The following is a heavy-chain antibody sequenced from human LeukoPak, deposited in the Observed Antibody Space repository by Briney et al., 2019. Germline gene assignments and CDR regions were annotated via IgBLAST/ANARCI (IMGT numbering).Heavy chain of an antibody. J-gene: IGHJ6*02. D-gene: IGHD2-15*01. CDR3: ARDSGGSCYSCEDYYYSMDV. CDR2: INPSGGST. Sequence: ASVKVSCKASGYTFTSYYMHWVRQAPGQGLEWMGIINPSGGSTSYAQKFQGRVTMTRDTSTSTVYMELSSLRSEDTAVYYCARDSGGSCYSCEDYYYSMDVWGQGTTVTVSS. CDR1: GYTFTSYY. V-gene: IGHV1-46*01.